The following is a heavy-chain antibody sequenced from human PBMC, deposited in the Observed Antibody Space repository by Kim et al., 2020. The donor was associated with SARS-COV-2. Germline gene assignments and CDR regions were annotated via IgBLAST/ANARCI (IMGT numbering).Heavy chain of an antibody. V-gene: IGHV4-34*01. CDR2: INHSGST. D-gene: IGHD1-26*01. J-gene: IGHJ4*02. CDR1: GGSFSGYY. CDR3: ARGQVSADSGSYYVPEYYFDY. Sequence: SETLSLTCAVYGGSFSGYYWSWIRQPPGKGLEWIGEINHSGSTNYNPSLKSRVTISVDTSKNQFSLKLSSVTAADTAVYYCARGQVSADSGSYYVPEYYFDYWGQGTLVTVSS.